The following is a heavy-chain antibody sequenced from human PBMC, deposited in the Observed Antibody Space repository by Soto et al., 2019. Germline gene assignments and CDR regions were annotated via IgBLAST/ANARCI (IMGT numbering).Heavy chain of an antibody. D-gene: IGHD3-22*01. Sequence: ASVKVSCKASGYTFTNYHISWVRQAPGQGLEWMGWINAGNGNTKYSQKFQGRVTITRDTSASTAYMELSSLRSEDTAVCYCARGSGYYYWDDYWGQGTLVTVSS. J-gene: IGHJ4*02. CDR1: GYTFTNYH. CDR3: ARGSGYYYWDDY. V-gene: IGHV1-3*01. CDR2: INAGNGNT.